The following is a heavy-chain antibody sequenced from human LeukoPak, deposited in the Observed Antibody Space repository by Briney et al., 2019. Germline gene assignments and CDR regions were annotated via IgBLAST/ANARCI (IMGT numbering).Heavy chain of an antibody. D-gene: IGHD2-15*01. CDR1: GYTFTGYY. V-gene: IGHV1-2*02. Sequence: ASVKASCKASGYTFTGYYMHWVRQAPGQGLEWMGWINPNSGGTNYAQKFQGRVTMTRDTSISTAYMELSRLRSDDTAVYYCARDNEYCSGGSCYLAWFDPWGQGTLVTVSS. CDR3: ARDNEYCSGGSCYLAWFDP. J-gene: IGHJ5*02. CDR2: INPNSGGT.